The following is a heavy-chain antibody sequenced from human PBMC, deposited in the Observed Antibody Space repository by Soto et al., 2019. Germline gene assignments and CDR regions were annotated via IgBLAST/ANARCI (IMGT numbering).Heavy chain of an antibody. CDR3: ARGVAGSGFDL. V-gene: IGHV6-1*01. CDR2: TYYRSNWRH. J-gene: IGHJ4*02. CDR1: VDSVSSNTAA. D-gene: IGHD6-19*01. Sequence: PSQTLPLTCDIPVDSVSSNTAAWNWNRSSPSRGLEWLGRTYYRSNWRHDYAVSVKSRITVNPDTSKNHFSLQLNSVTPDDTAVYYCARGVAGSGFDLWGQGTLVTVSS.